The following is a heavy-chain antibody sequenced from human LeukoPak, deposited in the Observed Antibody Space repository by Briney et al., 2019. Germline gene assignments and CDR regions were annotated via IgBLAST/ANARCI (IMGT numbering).Heavy chain of an antibody. CDR1: GFTVSSEW. D-gene: IGHD2-15*01. CDR3: ARDGEGYCSGGSCYNLDY. CDR2: VKQDGSEK. Sequence: GGSLSLSCAAPGFTVSSEWRSWVGQDPGKGLEWVANVKQDGSEKYYVESVKGRFTISRDTAKNSLYLQMNSLRADDTAVYYCARDGEGYCSGGSCYNLDYWGQGTLVTVSS. V-gene: IGHV3-7*01. J-gene: IGHJ4*02.